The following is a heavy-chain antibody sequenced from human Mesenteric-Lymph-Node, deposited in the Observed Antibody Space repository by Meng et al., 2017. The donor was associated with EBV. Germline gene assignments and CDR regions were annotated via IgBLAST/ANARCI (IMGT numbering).Heavy chain of an antibody. CDR2: SNQSGST. D-gene: IGHD4-11*01. Sequence: HVHLQPWGAGLLKPSDTLSLPCAVYGGSFSGYYWTWIRQSPGKGLEWIGESNQSGSTSYNPSLKSRVTISVDTSQNQFSLKLSSVTAADTAVYYCARGKTVGRSPWFDPWGQGTLVTVSS. CDR3: ARGKTVGRSPWFDP. V-gene: IGHV4-34*01. J-gene: IGHJ5*02. CDR1: GGSFSGYY.